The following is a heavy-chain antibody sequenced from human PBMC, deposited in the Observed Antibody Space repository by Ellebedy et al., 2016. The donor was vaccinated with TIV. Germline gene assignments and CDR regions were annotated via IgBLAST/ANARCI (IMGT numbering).Heavy chain of an antibody. J-gene: IGHJ5*02. V-gene: IGHV1-2*02. Sequence: AASVKVSCKASGYTFTSYYMHWVRQAPGQGLEWMGWINPNSGGTNYAQKFQGRVTMTRDTSISTAYMELSRLRSDDTAVYYCARDKANYYDSSGYYYGGWFDPWGQGTLVTVSS. CDR3: ARDKANYYDSSGYYYGGWFDP. CDR2: INPNSGGT. D-gene: IGHD3-22*01. CDR1: GYTFTSYY.